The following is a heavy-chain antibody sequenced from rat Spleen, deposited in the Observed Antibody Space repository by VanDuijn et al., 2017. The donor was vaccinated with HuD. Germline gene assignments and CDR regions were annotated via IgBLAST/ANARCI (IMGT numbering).Heavy chain of an antibody. Sequence: EVQLVESGGGLVQPGGSLKLSCVASGFNFSDYAMAWVRQAPKKGLEWVATIVYPGTSTYYRDSVKGRFTISRDAAKSILYLQMDSLRSEDTATYYCARHDGTYYGYTPFDYWGQGVMVTVSS. J-gene: IGHJ2*01. CDR1: GFNFSDYA. CDR3: ARHDGTYYGYTPFDY. V-gene: IGHV5-17*01. CDR2: IVYPGTST. D-gene: IGHD1-6*01.